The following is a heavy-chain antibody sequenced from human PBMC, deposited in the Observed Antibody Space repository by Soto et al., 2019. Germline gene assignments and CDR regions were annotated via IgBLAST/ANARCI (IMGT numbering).Heavy chain of an antibody. CDR2: ISYDGSNK. D-gene: IGHD2-2*01. CDR1: GFTFSSYG. J-gene: IGHJ3*02. Sequence: GGSLRLSCAASGFTFSSYGMHWVRLAPGKGLEWVAVISYDGSNKYYADSVKGRFTISRDNSKNTLYLQMNSLRAEDTAVYYCAKYLRVVPADTLDAFDIWGQGTMVTVS. V-gene: IGHV3-30*18. CDR3: AKYLRVVPADTLDAFDI.